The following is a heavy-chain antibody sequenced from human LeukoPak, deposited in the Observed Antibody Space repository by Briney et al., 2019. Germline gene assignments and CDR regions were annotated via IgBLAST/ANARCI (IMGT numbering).Heavy chain of an antibody. Sequence: SETLSLTCIVSGCSISSYYWSWIRQPPGKGLEWIGYIYDSGSSYNPSLKSRVTISVDTSRNQFSLKVSSVTAADTAVYYCARQMFLGGMDVWGQGSTVTVSS. CDR2: IYDSGS. D-gene: IGHD2/OR15-2a*01. J-gene: IGHJ6*02. CDR1: GCSISSYY. CDR3: ARQMFLGGMDV. V-gene: IGHV4-59*08.